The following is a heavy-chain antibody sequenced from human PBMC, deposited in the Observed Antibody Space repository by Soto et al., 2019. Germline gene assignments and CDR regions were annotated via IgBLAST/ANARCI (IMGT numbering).Heavy chain of an antibody. V-gene: IGHV4-34*01. Sequence: PSETLSLTCAVYGGSFSGYYWGWIRQPPGKGLEWIGEINHSGSTNYNPSLKSRVTISVDTSKNQFSLKLSSVTAADTAVYYCARGRYDFWSGYASSGFDPWGQGTLVTVSS. J-gene: IGHJ5*02. CDR1: GGSFSGYY. D-gene: IGHD3-3*01. CDR3: ARGRYDFWSGYASSGFDP. CDR2: INHSGST.